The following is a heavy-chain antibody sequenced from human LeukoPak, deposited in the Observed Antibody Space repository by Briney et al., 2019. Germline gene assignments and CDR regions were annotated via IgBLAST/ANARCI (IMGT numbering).Heavy chain of an antibody. CDR1: GYTFTSYD. J-gene: IGHJ4*02. D-gene: IGHD2-8*01. Sequence: ASVKVSCKASGYTFTSYDINWVRQATRQGLEWMGWMNPSSGNTGYAQKFQGRVTMTRNTSISTAYMELSSLRSEDTAVYYCAKLILPMYYTWGDYFDYWGQGTLVTVSS. CDR3: AKLILPMYYTWGDYFDY. V-gene: IGHV1-8*01. CDR2: MNPSSGNT.